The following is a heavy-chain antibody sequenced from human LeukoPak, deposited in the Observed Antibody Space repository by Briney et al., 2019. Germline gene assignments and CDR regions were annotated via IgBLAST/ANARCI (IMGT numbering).Heavy chain of an antibody. CDR3: AKARTLTTLLGD. CDR1: GFTFSNFA. J-gene: IGHJ4*02. V-gene: IGHV3-23*01. CDR2: ISGSGYTT. Sequence: GGSLRLSCVASGFTFSNFAMSWVRQAPGKGLEWVSAISGSGYTTNYADSVEGRFTFSRDNSKNTLYLQMNSLSDEDTAVYYCAKARTLTTLLGDWGQGTLVTVSS. D-gene: IGHD3-16*01.